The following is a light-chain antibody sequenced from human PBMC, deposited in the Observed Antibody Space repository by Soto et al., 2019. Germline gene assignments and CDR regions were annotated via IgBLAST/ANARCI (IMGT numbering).Light chain of an antibody. CDR2: KAS. CDR3: RQYDTYPHT. CDR1: QRINSW. J-gene: IGKJ2*01. V-gene: IGKV1-5*03. Sequence: GDRVTITCRASQRINSWLAWYQQRPGKAPKLLIYKASSLQSGVPSRFSGSGTGTEFTLTISRLQPDDLATYYCRQYDTYPHTFGQGTKLEIK.